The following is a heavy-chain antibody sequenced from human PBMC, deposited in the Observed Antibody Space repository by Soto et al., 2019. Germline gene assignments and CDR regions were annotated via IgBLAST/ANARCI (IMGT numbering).Heavy chain of an antibody. CDR1: GGTFSSYA. V-gene: IGHV1-69*13. CDR2: IIPIFGTA. CDR3: ARVWFSIPNHYYYGMDV. Sequence: SVKVSCKASGGTFSSYAISWVRQAPGQGLEWMGGIIPIFGTANYAQKFQGRVTITADESTSTAYMELSSLRSEDTAVYYCARVWFSIPNHYYYGMDVWGQGTTVTVSS. D-gene: IGHD3-10*01. J-gene: IGHJ6*02.